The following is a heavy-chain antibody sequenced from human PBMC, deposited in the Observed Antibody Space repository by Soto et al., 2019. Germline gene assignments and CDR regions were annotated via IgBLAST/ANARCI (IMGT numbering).Heavy chain of an antibody. Sequence: EVQLLESGGGLVQPGGSLRLSCAASGFTFSAYWMHWVRQAPGKGLVWVSRISSDGSSTTYADCAEDRFIISRDNAKNTLYLQLNSLSAADTSVYYCARGSRGYSSGYNDYWGQGTLVSVSS. V-gene: IGHV3-74*01. CDR3: ARGSRGYSSGYNDY. CDR1: GFTFSAYW. J-gene: IGHJ4*02. CDR2: ISSDGSST. D-gene: IGHD5-18*01.